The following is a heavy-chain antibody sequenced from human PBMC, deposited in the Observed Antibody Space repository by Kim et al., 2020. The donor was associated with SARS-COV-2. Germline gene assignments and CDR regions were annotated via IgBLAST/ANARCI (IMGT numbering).Heavy chain of an antibody. CDR3: ARPVVPAAITSRFYYYYYGMDV. J-gene: IGHJ6*02. Sequence: GGSLRLSCAASGFTFSSYGMHWVRQAPGKGLEWVAVIWYDGSNKYYADSVKGRFTISRDNSKNTLYLQMNSLRAEDTAVYYCARPVVPAAITSRFYYYYYGMDVWGQGTTVTVSS. CDR2: IWYDGSNK. V-gene: IGHV3-33*01. CDR1: GFTFSSYG. D-gene: IGHD2-2*01.